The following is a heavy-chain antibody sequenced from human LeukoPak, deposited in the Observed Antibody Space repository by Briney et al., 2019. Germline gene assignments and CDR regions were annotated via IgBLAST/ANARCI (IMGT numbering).Heavy chain of an antibody. CDR1: GGSISSYY. J-gene: IGHJ4*02. CDR3: ARPYRYSGSYIDY. V-gene: IGHV4-59*12. CDR2: IYYSGST. Sequence: SETLSLTCTVSGGSISSYYWSWIRQPPGKGLEWIGYIYYSGSTNYNPSLKSRVTISVDTSKNQFSLKLSSVTAADTAVYYCARPYRYSGSYIDYWGQGTLVTVSS. D-gene: IGHD1-26*01.